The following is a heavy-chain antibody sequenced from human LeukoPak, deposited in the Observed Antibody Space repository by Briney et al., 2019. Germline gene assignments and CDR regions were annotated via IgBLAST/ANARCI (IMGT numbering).Heavy chain of an antibody. Sequence: GGSLRLSCAASGFTFNNYAMSWVRQAPGKGLEWVAAISGNGGRTYYTDSVKGRFTISRDNPKNTLYLLMNSLSAEDMALYYCAKEQTSSGYFDYWGQGTLVTVSS. D-gene: IGHD3-10*01. CDR3: AKEQTSSGYFDY. J-gene: IGHJ4*02. V-gene: IGHV3-23*01. CDR1: GFTFNNYA. CDR2: ISGNGGRT.